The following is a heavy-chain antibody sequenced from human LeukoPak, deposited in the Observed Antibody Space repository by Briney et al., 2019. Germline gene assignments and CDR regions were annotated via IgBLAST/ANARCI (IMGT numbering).Heavy chain of an antibody. CDR2: IYTSGST. CDR3: ARDRPYGSGSYYSKAFDI. J-gene: IGHJ3*02. CDR1: GGSISSGSYY. V-gene: IGHV4-61*02. D-gene: IGHD3-10*01. Sequence: PSETLSLTCTVSGGSISSGSYYWSWIRQPAGKGLEWIGRIYTSGSTNYNPSLKSRVTISVDRSKNQFSLKLSSVTAADTAVYYCARDRPYGSGSYYSKAFDIWGQGTMVTVSS.